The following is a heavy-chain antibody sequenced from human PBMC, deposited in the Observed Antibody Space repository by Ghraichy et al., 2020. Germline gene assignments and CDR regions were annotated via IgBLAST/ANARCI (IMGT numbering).Heavy chain of an antibody. CDR1: GFTFSSYS. V-gene: IGHV3-48*01. D-gene: IGHD4-23*01. J-gene: IGHJ6*02. Sequence: GGSLRLSCVGSGFTFSSYSMNWVRQAPGKGLEWVSYITSSSRTKYYADTVKGRFTISRDNAQNSLYLQLNNLRAEDTAVYYCARGSTVVRFSSYDGMDVWGQGATVT. CDR3: ARGSTVVRFSSYDGMDV. CDR2: ITSSSRTK.